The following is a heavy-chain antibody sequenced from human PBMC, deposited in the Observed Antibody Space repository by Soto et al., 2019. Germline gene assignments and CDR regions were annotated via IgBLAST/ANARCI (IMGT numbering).Heavy chain of an antibody. D-gene: IGHD3-9*01. CDR1: GYTYSNYG. CDR3: VRDYDIRGEDCFDP. CDR2: ISDFEADA. J-gene: IGHJ5*02. Sequence: QVQLVQSGTDVKQPGASVKVSCKASGYTYSNYGISWVRQAPGQGLEWMGWISDFEADANYGQKFQGRVTMTIDTSTNTAYMELRRLTSDDTAVYYCVRDYDIRGEDCFDPWGQGTLVIVSS. V-gene: IGHV1-18*01.